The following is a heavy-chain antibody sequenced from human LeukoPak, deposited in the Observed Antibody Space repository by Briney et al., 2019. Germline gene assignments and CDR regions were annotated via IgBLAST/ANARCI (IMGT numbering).Heavy chain of an antibody. CDR1: GGSISSGDFH. CDR3: ARETHDYGDYGYYYYGMDV. J-gene: IGHJ6*02. CDR2: IYYSGST. Sequence: PSETLSLTCIVSGGSISSGDFHWSWVRQPPGKGLEWIGYIYYSGSTNYNPSLKSRVTISVDTSKNQFSLKLSSVTAADTAVYYCARETHDYGDYGYYYYGMDVWGQGTTVTVSS. D-gene: IGHD4-17*01. V-gene: IGHV4-61*08.